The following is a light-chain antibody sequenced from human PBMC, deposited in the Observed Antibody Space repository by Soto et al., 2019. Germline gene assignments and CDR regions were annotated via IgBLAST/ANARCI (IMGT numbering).Light chain of an antibody. CDR3: QQYKNWYT. CDR1: QSVSSK. J-gene: IGKJ2*01. V-gene: IGKV3-15*01. Sequence: EVVMTQSPATLSVSPGARATLSCRASQSVSSKLAWYQHKPGQAPRLLIYGASTRAPGIPDRFSGSGSGTDFTLTISSLQSEDSAIYYCQQYKNWYTFGQGTKVEVK. CDR2: GAS.